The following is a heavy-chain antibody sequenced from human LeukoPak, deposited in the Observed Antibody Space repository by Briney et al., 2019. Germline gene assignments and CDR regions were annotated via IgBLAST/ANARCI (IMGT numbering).Heavy chain of an antibody. Sequence: GGSLRLSCAASEFTFSSFTMNWVRQAPGKGLEWVSYIAFGPTTTYYADSVRGRFTISRDNAQNSLYLQMNSLRDEDTAVYYCVRDHLFAFDYWGQGILVTVSS. V-gene: IGHV3-48*02. CDR1: EFTFSSFT. J-gene: IGHJ4*02. CDR2: IAFGPTTT. D-gene: IGHD3-10*01. CDR3: VRDHLFAFDY.